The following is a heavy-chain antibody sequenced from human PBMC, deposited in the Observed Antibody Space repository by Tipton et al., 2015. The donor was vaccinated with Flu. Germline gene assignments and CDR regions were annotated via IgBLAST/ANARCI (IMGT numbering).Heavy chain of an antibody. D-gene: IGHD2-15*01. CDR1: GGSFSVYY. CDR3: ARGLGVVVAVAFDI. Sequence: TLSLTCAVYGGSFSVYYWSWIRQPPGKGLEWIGEINHSGSTNYNPSLKSRVTISVDTSKNQFSLKLSSVTAADTAVYYCARGLGVVVAVAFDIWGQGTMVTVSS. CDR2: INHSGST. V-gene: IGHV4-34*01. J-gene: IGHJ3*02.